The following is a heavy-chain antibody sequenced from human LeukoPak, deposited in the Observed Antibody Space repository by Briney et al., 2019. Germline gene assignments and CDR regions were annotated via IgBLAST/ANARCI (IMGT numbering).Heavy chain of an antibody. CDR3: GKYLQTSVGANDY. D-gene: IGHD1-26*01. CDR1: GFTFSSYP. J-gene: IGHJ4*02. V-gene: IGHV3-23*01. Sequence: PGGSLRLFCAASGFTFSSYPMNWVRQAPGKGLEWVSVISGSGGATFYGDSVQGRFTISRDNSRDTLYLQMNSLTAEDTAVYYCGKYLQTSVGANDYWGQGTLVTVSS. CDR2: ISGSGGAT.